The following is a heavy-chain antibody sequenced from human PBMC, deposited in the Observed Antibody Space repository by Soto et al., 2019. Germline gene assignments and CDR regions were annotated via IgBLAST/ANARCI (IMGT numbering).Heavy chain of an antibody. J-gene: IGHJ1*01. Sequence: EVELVESGGGLVQPGRSLRLSCAASGFIFNEYAMHWVWQVPGKGLEWVSGISWNSGYIGYADSVKGRFTISRDNPKNSLYLQMNSLRREDTALYYCAKVSSSSGYFQHWGQGTLVTV. V-gene: IGHV3-9*01. CDR2: ISWNSGYI. CDR3: AKVSSSSGYFQH. CDR1: GFIFNEYA. D-gene: IGHD6-6*01.